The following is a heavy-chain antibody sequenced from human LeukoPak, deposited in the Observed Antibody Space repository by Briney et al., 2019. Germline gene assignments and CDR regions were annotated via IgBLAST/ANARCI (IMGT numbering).Heavy chain of an antibody. D-gene: IGHD6-13*01. CDR3: ARAAAGNPTYYYYYMDV. CDR1: GGTFSSYA. Sequence: ASVKVSCKASGGTFSSYAISWVRQAPGQGLEWMGGIIPIFGTANYAQKFQGRVTITADESTSTAYMELSSLRSEDTAVYYCARAAAGNPTYYYYYMDVWGKGTTVTVSS. CDR2: IIPIFGTA. J-gene: IGHJ6*03. V-gene: IGHV1-69*13.